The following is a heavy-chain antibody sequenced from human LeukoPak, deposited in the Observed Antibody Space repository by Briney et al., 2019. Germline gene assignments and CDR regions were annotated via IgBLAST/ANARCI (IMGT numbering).Heavy chain of an antibody. CDR3: ARGSYGGYDFSFDY. V-gene: IGHV4-34*01. CDR2: INHSGST. J-gene: IGHJ4*02. Sequence: SETLSLTCAGYAGSFIGNYWSCIRQPPGKGLEWIGEINHSGSTNYNPSLKSRVTISVDTSKNQFSLKLSSVTAADTAVYYCARGSYGGYDFSFDYWGQGTLVTVSS. D-gene: IGHD5-12*01. CDR1: AGSFIGNY.